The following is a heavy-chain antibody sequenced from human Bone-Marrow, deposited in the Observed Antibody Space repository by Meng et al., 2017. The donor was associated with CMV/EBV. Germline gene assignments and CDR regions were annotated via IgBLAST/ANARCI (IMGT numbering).Heavy chain of an antibody. CDR1: GYTFTSYY. D-gene: IGHD2-2*01. J-gene: IGHJ4*02. CDR3: ARIDLRLPPDCSSTSCYPGDDY. CDR2: MNPNSGNT. V-gene: IGHV1-8*02. Sequence: ASVKVSCKASGYTFTSYYMHWVRQAPGQGLEWMGWMNPNSGNTGYAQKFQGRVTMTRNTSISTAYMELSSLRSEDTAVYYCARIDLRLPPDCSSTSCYPGDDYWGQGTLVTVSS.